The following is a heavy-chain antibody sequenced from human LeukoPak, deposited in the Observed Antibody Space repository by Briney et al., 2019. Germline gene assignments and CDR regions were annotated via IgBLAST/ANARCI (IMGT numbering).Heavy chain of an antibody. J-gene: IGHJ4*02. CDR2: ISGSGGST. CDR1: GFTFSSYA. V-gene: IGHV3-23*01. Sequence: GGSLRLSCAASGFTFSSYAMTWVRQAPGKGLEWVSAISGSGGSTYCADSVKGRFTISRDNSKNTLYLQMNSLRAEDTAVYYCAKDRVIVVVITLNYWGQGTLVTVSS. D-gene: IGHD3-22*01. CDR3: AKDRVIVVVITLNY.